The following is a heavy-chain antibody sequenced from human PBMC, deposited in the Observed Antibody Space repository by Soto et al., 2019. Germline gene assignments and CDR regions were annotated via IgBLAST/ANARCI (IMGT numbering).Heavy chain of an antibody. J-gene: IGHJ4*02. CDR3: ASPIPCSGGRCYHP. CDR1: GFTFSSYA. V-gene: IGHV3-30-3*01. D-gene: IGHD2-15*01. Sequence: QVQLVESGGGVVQPGRSLRLSFAASGFTFSSYAMHWVRQAPGKGLEWVAVISYDGSNKYYADSVKGRFTISRDNSKNTLYLQMNSLRAEDTAVYYCASPIPCSGGRCYHPGGQGTLVTVSS. CDR2: ISYDGSNK.